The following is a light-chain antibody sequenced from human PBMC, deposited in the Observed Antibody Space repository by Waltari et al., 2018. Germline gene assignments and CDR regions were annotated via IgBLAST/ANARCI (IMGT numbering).Light chain of an antibody. Sequence: QSALSQPPSASGSPGQSVTISCTGTSSDVGGYNYVPWYQQHPGKAPKFVIYEVTKRPSGVPDRFSGSKSGNTASLTVSGLQAEDEADYYCSSYAGSNIVVFGGGTKLTVL. CDR2: EVT. V-gene: IGLV2-8*01. CDR3: SSYAGSNIVV. CDR1: SSDVGGYNY. J-gene: IGLJ2*01.